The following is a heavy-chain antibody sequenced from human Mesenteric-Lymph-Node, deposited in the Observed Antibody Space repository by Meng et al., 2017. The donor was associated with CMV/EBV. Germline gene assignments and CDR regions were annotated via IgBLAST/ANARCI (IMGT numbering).Heavy chain of an antibody. D-gene: IGHD1-26*01. CDR1: GGSISSYY. V-gene: IGHV4-59*12. J-gene: IGHJ2*01. CDR2: IHYSGST. Sequence: SETLSLTCTVSGGSISSYYRSWIRQPPGKGLEWIGYIHYSGSTNYNPSLKTRVTISVDTSKNQFSLRLSSVTAADTAVYYCAKDRGGYSGYWYFDLWGRGTLVTVSS. CDR3: AKDRGGYSGYWYFDL.